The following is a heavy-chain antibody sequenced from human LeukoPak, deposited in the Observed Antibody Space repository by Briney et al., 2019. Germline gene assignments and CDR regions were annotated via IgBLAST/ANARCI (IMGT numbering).Heavy chain of an antibody. Sequence: GGSLRLSCAASGFTFSSYGMHWVRQAPGKGLEWVAVISYDGSNKYYADSVKGRFTISRDNSKNTLHLQMNSLRPEDTAVYYCARADVVAITTPDYWGQGTLVTVSS. CDR2: ISYDGSNK. CDR1: GFTFSSYG. V-gene: IGHV3-30*03. CDR3: ARADVVAITTPDY. D-gene: IGHD3-22*01. J-gene: IGHJ4*02.